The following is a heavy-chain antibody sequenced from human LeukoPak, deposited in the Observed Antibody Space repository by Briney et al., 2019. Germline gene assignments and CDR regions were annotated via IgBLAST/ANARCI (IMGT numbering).Heavy chain of an antibody. CDR1: GGSVSSGSYY. D-gene: IGHD2-21*02. V-gene: IGHV4-61*01. CDR3: ARRNELSGGDCYPSVLRLYYYYGMDV. Sequence: SETLSLTCTVSGGSVSSGSYYWSWIRQPPGKGLEWIGYVYYTGNSNCNPSLESRITISIDTSKNQFSLKLSSVTAADTAVYYCARRNELSGGDCYPSVLRLYYYYGMDVWGQGTTVTVSS. J-gene: IGHJ6*02. CDR2: VYYTGNS.